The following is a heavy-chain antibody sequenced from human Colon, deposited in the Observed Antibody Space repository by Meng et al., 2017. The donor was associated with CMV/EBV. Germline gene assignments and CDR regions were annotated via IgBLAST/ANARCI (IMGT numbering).Heavy chain of an antibody. Sequence: GGSLRLSCAASGFSLRGYWMHWVRQAPGKGLVWVSCINSDGSDTRYADSVKGRFTISRDNAKNTLYLQMNSLRLEDTAVYYCARLKSEEEDHWGQGTMVTVS. V-gene: IGHV3-74*01. J-gene: IGHJ4*02. CDR2: INSDGSDT. CDR1: GFSLRGYW. D-gene: IGHD3-3*01. CDR3: ARLKSEEEDH.